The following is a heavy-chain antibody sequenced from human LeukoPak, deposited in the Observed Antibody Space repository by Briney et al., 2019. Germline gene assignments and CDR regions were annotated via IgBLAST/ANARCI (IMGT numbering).Heavy chain of an antibody. Sequence: PGGSLRLSCAASGFTFSPHSMHWFRQPPGKGLEWVSYITTGSPTKYYADSVKGRFTISRDNAKNSLYLRMNSLRAEDTAVYYCARDSSVCEFDVWGQGTMVTVSS. CDR2: ITTGSPTK. CDR3: ARDSSVCEFDV. V-gene: IGHV3-48*01. J-gene: IGHJ3*01. D-gene: IGHD6-6*01. CDR1: GFTFSPHS.